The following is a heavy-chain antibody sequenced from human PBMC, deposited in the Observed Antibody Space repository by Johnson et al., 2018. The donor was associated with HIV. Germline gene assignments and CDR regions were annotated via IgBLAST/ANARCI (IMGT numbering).Heavy chain of an antibody. V-gene: IGHV3-30*04. CDR1: GFTFSSYA. J-gene: IGHJ3*02. D-gene: IGHD6-6*01. CDR3: ARDQYSTSDDDAFDI. CDR2: ISYDGSNK. Sequence: QVQLVESGGGVVQPGRSLRLSCAASGFTFSSYAMHWVRQAPGKGLEWVAVISYDGSNKYYADSVKGRFTISRDNSKNTLYLQMKSLRAEDTALYYCARDQYSTSDDDAFDIWGQGTMVTVSS.